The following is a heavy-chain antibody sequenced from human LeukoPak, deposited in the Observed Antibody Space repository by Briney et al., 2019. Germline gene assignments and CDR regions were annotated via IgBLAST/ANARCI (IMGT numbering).Heavy chain of an antibody. CDR1: GFTFSDYY. CDR3: ARAGYGDYSDY. D-gene: IGHD4-17*01. V-gene: IGHV3-11*06. CDR2: ISSSSSYT. Sequence: GGSLRLSCAASGFTFSDYYMSRIRQAPGKGLEWVSYISSSSSYTNYADSVKGRFTLSRDNAKNSLYLQMNSLRAEDTAVYYCARAGYGDYSDYWGQGTLVTVSS. J-gene: IGHJ4*02.